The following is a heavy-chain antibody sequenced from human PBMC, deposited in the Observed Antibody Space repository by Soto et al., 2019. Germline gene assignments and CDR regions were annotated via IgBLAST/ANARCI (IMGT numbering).Heavy chain of an antibody. CDR2: IWYDGSNK. CDR3: ARYDFWSGYPPRCYYGMDV. CDR1: GFTFSSYG. V-gene: IGHV3-33*01. J-gene: IGHJ6*02. D-gene: IGHD3-3*01. Sequence: GGSLRLSCAASGFTFSSYGMHWVRQAPGKGLEWVAVIWYDGSNKYYADSVKGRFTISRDNSKNTLYLQMNSLRAEDTAVYYCARYDFWSGYPPRCYYGMDVWGQGTTVTVSS.